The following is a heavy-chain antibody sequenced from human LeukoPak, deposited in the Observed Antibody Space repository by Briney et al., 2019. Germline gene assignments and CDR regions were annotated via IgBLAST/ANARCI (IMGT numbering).Heavy chain of an antibody. J-gene: IGHJ4*02. CDR3: AKVIDYDSSGYYPLTY. CDR1: GFTFSSYA. Sequence: GGSLRLSCAASGFTFSSYAMSWVRQAPGKGLEWVSAISGSGGSTYYADSVKGRFTISRDNSKNTLYLQMNSLRAEGTAVYYCAKVIDYDSSGYYPLTYWGQGTLVTVSS. D-gene: IGHD3-22*01. CDR2: ISGSGGST. V-gene: IGHV3-23*01.